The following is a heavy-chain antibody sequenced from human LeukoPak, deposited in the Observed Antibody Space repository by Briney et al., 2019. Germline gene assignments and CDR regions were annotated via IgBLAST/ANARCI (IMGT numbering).Heavy chain of an antibody. V-gene: IGHV4-34*01. Sequence: SETLSLTCAVYGGSFTNYYWSWIRQPPGKGLEWIGEINHSGSSKYNPSLKSRVTISIDTSKNQLSLKLSSVTAADTAVYYCARDVGRTNYWGQGTLVTVSS. J-gene: IGHJ4*02. CDR1: GGSFTNYY. CDR2: INHSGSS. CDR3: ARDVGRTNY. D-gene: IGHD1-26*01.